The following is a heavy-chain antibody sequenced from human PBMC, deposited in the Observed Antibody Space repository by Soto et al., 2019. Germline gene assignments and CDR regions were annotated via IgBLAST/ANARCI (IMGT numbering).Heavy chain of an antibody. CDR2: IYYSGST. D-gene: IGHD3-22*01. CDR3: ARDNNLIHFDSSGYYYPFGGMDV. J-gene: IGHJ6*02. V-gene: IGHV4-39*02. CDR1: GGSISSSSYY. Sequence: SETLSLTCTVSGGSISSSSYYWGWIRQPPGKGLEWIGSIYYSGSTYYNPSLKSRVTISVDTSKNQFSLKLSSVTAADTAVYYCARDNNLIHFDSSGYYYPFGGMDVWGQGTTVTVSS.